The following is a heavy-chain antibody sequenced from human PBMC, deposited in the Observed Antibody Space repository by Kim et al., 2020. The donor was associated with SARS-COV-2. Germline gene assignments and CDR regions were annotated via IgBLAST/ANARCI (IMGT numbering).Heavy chain of an antibody. J-gene: IGHJ6*02. V-gene: IGHV1-2*06. CDR2: INPNSGGT. CDR1: GYTFIGYY. D-gene: IGHD6-13*01. Sequence: ASVKVSYKASGYTFIGYYMHWVRQAPGQGLEWMGRINPNSGGTNYAQKFQGRVTMTRDTSISTAYMELSRLRSDDTAVYYCASIAAAGRGGWGDYYYYYGMDVWGQGTTVTVSS. CDR3: ASIAAAGRGGWGDYYYYYGMDV.